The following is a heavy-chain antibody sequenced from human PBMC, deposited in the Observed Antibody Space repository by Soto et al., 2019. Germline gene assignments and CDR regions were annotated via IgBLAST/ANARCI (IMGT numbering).Heavy chain of an antibody. J-gene: IGHJ5*02. CDR2: VYYSGTT. D-gene: IGHD3-22*01. CDR3: ARGPLSMIPFDP. CDR1: GGSVSSDIHY. V-gene: IGHV4-61*01. Sequence: QVHLEESGPGLVKPSETLSLTCTVSGGSVSSDIHYWTWIRQSPGEGLVWIGYVYYSGTTNYNPLFKSRVTISVDTSKNQFSLKLSSVTAADTAVYYCARGPLSMIPFDPWGQGTLVTVSS.